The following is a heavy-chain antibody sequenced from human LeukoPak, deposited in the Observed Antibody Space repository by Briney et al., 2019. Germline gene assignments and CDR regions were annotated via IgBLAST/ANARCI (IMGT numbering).Heavy chain of an antibody. J-gene: IGHJ1*01. CDR1: GFTFSSYS. CDR2: ISSSSSYI. D-gene: IGHD2-2*01. V-gene: IGHV3-21*01. Sequence: GGSLRLSCAASGFTFSSYSMNWVRQAPGKGLEWVSSISSSSSYIYYADSVKGRFTISRDNAKNSLYLQMNSLRAEDTAVYYCARGPYCSSTSCYSLAEYFQHWGQGTLVTVSS. CDR3: ARGPYCSSTSCYSLAEYFQH.